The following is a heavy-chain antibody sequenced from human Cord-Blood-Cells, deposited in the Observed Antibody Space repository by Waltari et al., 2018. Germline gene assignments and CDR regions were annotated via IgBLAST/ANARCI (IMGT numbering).Heavy chain of an antibody. V-gene: IGHV5-51*01. J-gene: IGHJ1*01. CDR3: ATTYSGYDQTYAEYFQH. Sequence: EVQLVQSGAEVKKPGESLKISCKGSGYSFTSYWIGWVCQMPGKGLEWMGIIYPGDSDTRYSPSFQGQVTISADKSISTAYLQWSSLKASDTAMYYCATTYSGYDQTYAEYFQHWGQGTLVTVSS. CDR1: GYSFTSYW. CDR2: IYPGDSDT. D-gene: IGHD5-12*01.